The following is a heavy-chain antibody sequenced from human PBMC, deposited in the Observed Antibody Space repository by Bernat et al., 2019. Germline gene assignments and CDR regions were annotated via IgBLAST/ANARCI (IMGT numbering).Heavy chain of an antibody. CDR1: GGSFSGYY. Sequence: QVQLQQWGAGLLKPSETLSLTCAVYGGSFSGYYWSWIRQPPGKGLEWIGEINHSGSTNYNPSLKSRVTISVDTSKNQFSLKLSSVTAADTAVYYCARGPSSGYQGDAVEIWGQGTMVTGSS. CDR2: INHSGST. V-gene: IGHV4-34*01. D-gene: IGHD6-19*01. J-gene: IGHJ3*02. CDR3: ARGPSSGYQGDAVEI.